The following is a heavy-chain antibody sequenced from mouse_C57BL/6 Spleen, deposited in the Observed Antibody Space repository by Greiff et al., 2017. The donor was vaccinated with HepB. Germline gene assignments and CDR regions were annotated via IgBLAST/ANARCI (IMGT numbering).Heavy chain of an antibody. V-gene: IGHV1-61*01. D-gene: IGHD1-1*01. CDR1: GYTFTSYW. CDR2: IYPSDSET. CDR3: ASSSRLSYFDY. J-gene: IGHJ2*01. Sequence: VKLQQPGAELVRPGSSVKLSCKASGYTFTSYWMDWVKQRPGQGLEWIGNIYPSDSETHYNQKFKDKATLTVDKSSSTAYMQLSSLTSEDSAVYYCASSSRLSYFDYWGQGTTLTVSS.